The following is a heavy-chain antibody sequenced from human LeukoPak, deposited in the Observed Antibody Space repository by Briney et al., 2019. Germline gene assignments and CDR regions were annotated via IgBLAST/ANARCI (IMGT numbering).Heavy chain of an antibody. Sequence: SETLSLTCTVSGGSISSYYWSWIRQPPGKGLGWIGNIFYSGSTNYNPSLKSRVTISVDTSKNQFSLKLTSLTAADTAVYYCARTAGYYYYKDVWGKGTTVTVSS. J-gene: IGHJ6*03. CDR2: IFYSGST. CDR1: GGSISSYY. CDR3: ARTAGYYYYKDV. V-gene: IGHV4-59*01.